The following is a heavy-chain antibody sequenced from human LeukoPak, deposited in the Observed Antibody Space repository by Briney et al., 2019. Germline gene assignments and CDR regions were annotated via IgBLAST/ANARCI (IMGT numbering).Heavy chain of an antibody. V-gene: IGHV1-46*01. CDR1: GYTFTSYY. Sequence: ASVKVSCKASGYTFTSYYMHWVRQAPGQGLEWMGIINPSGGSTSYAQKFQGRVTMTRDTSTSTVYMELSSLRSEDTAVYYCARNLATNYYGSGMFPDYGGQGTLVTVSS. D-gene: IGHD3-10*01. CDR3: ARNLATNYYGSGMFPDY. CDR2: INPSGGST. J-gene: IGHJ4*02.